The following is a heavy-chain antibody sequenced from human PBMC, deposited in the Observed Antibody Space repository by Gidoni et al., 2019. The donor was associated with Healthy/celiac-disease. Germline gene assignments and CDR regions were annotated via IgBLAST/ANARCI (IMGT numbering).Heavy chain of an antibody. CDR2: INPSGGTT. J-gene: IGHJ4*02. V-gene: IGHV1-46*01. D-gene: IGHD5-12*01. CDR1: GYTFTSYF. Sequence: QVQLVQSGAEVKKPGASVKVPCKASGYTFTSYFMHWVRQAPGQGLEWIAIINPSGGTTNYAQKFQGRVAMTRDTSTSTVYMELSSLRSEDTAVYYCARDGRYGYDYWGQGTLVTVSS. CDR3: ARDGRYGYDY.